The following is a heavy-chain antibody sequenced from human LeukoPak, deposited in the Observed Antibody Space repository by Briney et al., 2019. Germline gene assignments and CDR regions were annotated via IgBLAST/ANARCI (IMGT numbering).Heavy chain of an antibody. Sequence: PGGSLRLSCAAPGFTFSSYGMHWVRQAPGKGLEWVAVIWYDGSNKYYADSVKGRFTISRDSSKNTLCLQMNSLRAEDTAVYYCARDYNFYFDYWGQGTLVTVSS. CDR2: IWYDGSNK. V-gene: IGHV3-33*01. D-gene: IGHD1-20*01. CDR3: ARDYNFYFDY. J-gene: IGHJ4*02. CDR1: GFTFSSYG.